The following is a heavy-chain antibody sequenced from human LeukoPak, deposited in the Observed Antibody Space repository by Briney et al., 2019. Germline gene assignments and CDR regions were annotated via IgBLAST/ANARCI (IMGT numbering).Heavy chain of an antibody. J-gene: IGHJ6*03. V-gene: IGHV4-34*01. Sequence: SETLSLTCAVYGGSFSGYYWSWIRQPPGKGLEWIGEINHSGSTNYNPSLKSRVTISVDTSKNQFSLKLSSVTAADTAVYYCARKTYYYDNSGYYPYYYYYYMDVWGKGTTVTVSS. D-gene: IGHD3-22*01. CDR3: ARKTYYYDNSGYYPYYYYYYMDV. CDR1: GGSFSGYY. CDR2: INHSGST.